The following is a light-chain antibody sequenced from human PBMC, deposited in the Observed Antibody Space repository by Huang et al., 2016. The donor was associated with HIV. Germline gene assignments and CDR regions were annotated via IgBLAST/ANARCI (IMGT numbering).Light chain of an antibody. Sequence: DIQLTQSPSSLSASVGDTVTITCRASQDMRKYFAWFQQKPGKAPKSLIYATSSLQNGVPSRFSGSRSGTHFTLTISNLQPEDFATYYCQQYNGFPWTFGQGTKLEIK. J-gene: IGKJ1*01. V-gene: IGKV1-16*01. CDR1: QDMRKY. CDR2: ATS. CDR3: QQYNGFPWT.